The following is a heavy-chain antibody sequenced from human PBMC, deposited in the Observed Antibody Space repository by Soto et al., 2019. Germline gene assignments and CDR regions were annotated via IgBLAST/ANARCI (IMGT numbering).Heavy chain of an antibody. CDR3: ARRGGSSSGYYYYAMDV. D-gene: IGHD6-6*01. CDR2: IYSNGDT. J-gene: IGHJ6*02. Sequence: SETLSLTCSVSSDSMNSGGYYWSWIRQHPGKGLEWIGYIYSNGDTYYNPSLKSRVTISVDTSKNQFSLNLTSVTAADTAVYYCARRGGSSSGYYYYAMDVWGQRTTVTVYS. V-gene: IGHV4-31*03. CDR1: SDSMNSGGYY.